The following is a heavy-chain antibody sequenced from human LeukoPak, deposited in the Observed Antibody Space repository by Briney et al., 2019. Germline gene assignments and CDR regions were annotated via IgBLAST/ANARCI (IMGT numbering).Heavy chain of an antibody. CDR2: INHSGST. D-gene: IGHD6-13*01. V-gene: IGHV4-34*01. CDR1: GGSIRGYY. Sequence: SETLSLTCNVSGGSIRGYYWSWIRQPPGKGLEWIGEINHSGSTNYNPSLKSRVTISVDTSKNQFSLKLSSVTAADTAVYYCARSRLLIAAAGMNWFDPWGQGTLVTVSS. CDR3: ARSRLLIAAAGMNWFDP. J-gene: IGHJ5*02.